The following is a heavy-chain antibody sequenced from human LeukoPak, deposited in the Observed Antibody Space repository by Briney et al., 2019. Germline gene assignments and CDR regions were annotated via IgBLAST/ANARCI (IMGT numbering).Heavy chain of an antibody. Sequence: PSQTLSLTCTVSGGSISSGDYYWSWIRQPPGKGLEWIGYIYYSGSTYYNPSLKSRVTISVDTSKNQFSLKLSSVTAADTAVYYCARVADIAVVPAAALDMDVWGKGTTVTVSS. J-gene: IGHJ6*03. CDR1: GGSISSGDYY. D-gene: IGHD2-2*01. V-gene: IGHV4-30-4*08. CDR2: IYYSGST. CDR3: ARVADIAVVPAAALDMDV.